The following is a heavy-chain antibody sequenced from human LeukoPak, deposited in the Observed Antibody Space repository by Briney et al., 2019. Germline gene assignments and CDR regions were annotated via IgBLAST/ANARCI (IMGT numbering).Heavy chain of an antibody. J-gene: IGHJ4*02. D-gene: IGHD3-10*01. V-gene: IGHV4-39*07. CDR1: GGSISSSSYY. Sequence: SETLSLTCTVSGGSISSSSYYWGWIRQPPGKGLEWIGSIYYSGSTYYNPSLKSRVTISVDTSKNQFSLKLSSVTAADTAVYYCARGLDQLPYGSGIYYFDYWGQGTLVTVSS. CDR2: IYYSGST. CDR3: ARGLDQLPYGSGIYYFDY.